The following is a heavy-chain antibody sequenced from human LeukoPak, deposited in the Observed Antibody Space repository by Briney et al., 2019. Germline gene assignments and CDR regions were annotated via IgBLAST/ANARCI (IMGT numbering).Heavy chain of an antibody. CDR1: GYTFTSYA. CDR3: ARWADYCSSTSCLPDY. D-gene: IGHD2-2*01. V-gene: IGHV1-3*01. Sequence: ASVKVSCKASGYTFTSYAMHWVRQAPGQRLEWMGWINAGNGNTKYSQKFQGRVTITRDTSASTAYMELSSLRSEDTAVYYCARWADYCSSTSCLPDYWGQGTLVTVSS. CDR2: INAGNGNT. J-gene: IGHJ4*02.